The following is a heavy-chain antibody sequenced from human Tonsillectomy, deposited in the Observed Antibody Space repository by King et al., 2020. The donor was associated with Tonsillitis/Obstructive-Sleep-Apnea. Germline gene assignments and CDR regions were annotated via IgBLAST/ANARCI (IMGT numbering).Heavy chain of an antibody. Sequence: VQLVQSGAEVRKPGASVKVSCKASGYTFTSYGISWVRQAPGQGLEWMGWISAYNGNRNSAQKLQGRVTMTTDTSTSTAYMELRSLRSDDTAVYYCARVRLDYSSSPDYFDYWGQGTLVTVSS. V-gene: IGHV1-18*01. CDR2: ISAYNGNR. J-gene: IGHJ4*02. D-gene: IGHD4-11*01. CDR3: ARVRLDYSSSPDYFDY. CDR1: GYTFTSYG.